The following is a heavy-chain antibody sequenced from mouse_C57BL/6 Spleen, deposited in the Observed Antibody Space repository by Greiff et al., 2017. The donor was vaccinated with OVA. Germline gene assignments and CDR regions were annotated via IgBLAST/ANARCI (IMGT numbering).Heavy chain of an antibody. V-gene: IGHV1-72*01. J-gene: IGHJ4*01. CDR2: IDPNSGGT. Sequence: QVQLQQPGAELVKPGASVKLSCKASGYTFTSYWMHWVKQRPGRGLEWIGRIDPNSGGTKYNERFKSKATLTVDKPSSTAYMQLSSLTSEDAAVYYCASAEFYGNPYALDYWGQGTSVTVSS. CDR3: ASAEFYGNPYALDY. D-gene: IGHD2-1*01. CDR1: GYTFTSYW.